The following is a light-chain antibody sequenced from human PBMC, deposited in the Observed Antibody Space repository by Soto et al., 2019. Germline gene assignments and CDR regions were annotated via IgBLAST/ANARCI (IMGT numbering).Light chain of an antibody. Sequence: QSALTQPRSVSGSPGQSVTISCTGTSSDVGSFNYVSWYQQHPDKAPKLMIYDVTKLPSGVPDRFSGSKSGNTASLTISGLQAEDEADYYCCSYAGSPYVFVTGTKLTAL. J-gene: IGLJ1*01. CDR3: CSYAGSPYV. V-gene: IGLV2-11*01. CDR2: DVT. CDR1: SSDVGSFNY.